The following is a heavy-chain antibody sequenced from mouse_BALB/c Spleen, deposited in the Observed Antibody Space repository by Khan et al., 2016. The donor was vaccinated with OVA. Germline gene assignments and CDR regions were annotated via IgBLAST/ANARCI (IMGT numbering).Heavy chain of an antibody. CDR2: ISGTGIYT. CDR3: ARPSYYGNPWFTY. Sequence: EVQVVESGGGLVKPGGSLKLSCAPSGFAFSSYDMSWVRQTPEKRLEWVATISGTGIYTYYPDSVKGRFTISRDNARNTLYLQMSSLRSEDTALYYVARPSYYGNPWFTYWGQGTLVTVSA. J-gene: IGHJ3*01. D-gene: IGHD2-10*01. V-gene: IGHV5-9*02. CDR1: GFAFSSYD.